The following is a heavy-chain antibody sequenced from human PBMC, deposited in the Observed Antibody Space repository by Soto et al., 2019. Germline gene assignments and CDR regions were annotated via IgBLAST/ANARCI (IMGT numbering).Heavy chain of an antibody. V-gene: IGHV1-3*01. D-gene: IGHD5-18*01. CDR1: VYTFTSYA. Sequence: ASVKVSCKASVYTFTSYAMHWVRQAPGQRLEWMGWINAGNGNTKYSQKFQGRVTITRDTSASTAYMELSSLRSEDTAVYYCERGGGYSYGPYYFDYWGQGTLVTVYS. J-gene: IGHJ4*02. CDR3: ERGGGYSYGPYYFDY. CDR2: INAGNGNT.